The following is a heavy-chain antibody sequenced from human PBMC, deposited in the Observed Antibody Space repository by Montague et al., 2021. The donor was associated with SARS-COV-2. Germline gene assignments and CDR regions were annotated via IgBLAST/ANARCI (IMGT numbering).Heavy chain of an antibody. CDR3: ARTRLDYNDYVFDY. Sequence: SETLSLTCSVTGGSIMPHYWSWIRQPPGKGLEWIGYIYYSGTTNXXPSLKSRVTISVDTSKNQFSLKLSSVTAADTAVFYCARTRLDYNDYVFDYWGQGILVTVSS. CDR1: GGSIMPHY. J-gene: IGHJ4*02. CDR2: IYYSGTT. V-gene: IGHV4-59*11. D-gene: IGHD4-11*01.